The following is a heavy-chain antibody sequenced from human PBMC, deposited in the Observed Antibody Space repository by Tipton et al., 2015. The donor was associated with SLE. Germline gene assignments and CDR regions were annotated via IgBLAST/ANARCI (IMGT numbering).Heavy chain of an antibody. D-gene: IGHD1-20*01. CDR3: ARGDNFDGVTLDY. CDR2: ISAYNGNT. V-gene: IGHV1-18*01. J-gene: IGHJ4*02. Sequence: LVQSGAEVKKPGASVKVSCKASGYTFTSYGISWVRQAPGQGLEWMGWISAYNGNTNYAQKFQGRVTITTDESTSTAYMELSSLRSEDTAVYYCARGDNFDGVTLDYWGQGTLVTVSS. CDR1: GYTFTSYG.